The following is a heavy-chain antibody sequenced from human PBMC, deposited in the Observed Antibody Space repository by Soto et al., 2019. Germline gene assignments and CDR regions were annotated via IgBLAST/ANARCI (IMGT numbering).Heavy chain of an antibody. CDR2: ISPSGSNT. J-gene: IGHJ6*03. V-gene: IGHV3-23*01. CDR1: GFTFRTYA. Sequence: EVQLLESGGGLVQPGGSLRLSCAASGFTFRTYAMRWVRQAPGKGLEWVPAISPSGSNTYYADSVKSQYTISRDNSKNTLYLQMNSLGGEDTAVYYCAKVPADSYYMDVWGKGTTVAVSS. CDR3: AKVPADSYYMDV.